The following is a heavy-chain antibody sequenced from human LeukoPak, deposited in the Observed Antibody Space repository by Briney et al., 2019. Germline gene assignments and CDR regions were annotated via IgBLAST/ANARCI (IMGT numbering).Heavy chain of an antibody. CDR3: ASNYGYGGAFDI. J-gene: IGHJ3*02. Sequence: GGSLRLSCAASGFTFSSYGMHWVRQAPGKGLEWVAFIRCDGSNKYYADSVKGRFTISRDNSKNTLYLQMNSLRAEDTAVYYCASNYGYGGAFDIWGQGTMVTVSS. V-gene: IGHV3-30*02. CDR1: GFTFSSYG. D-gene: IGHD3-16*01. CDR2: IRCDGSNK.